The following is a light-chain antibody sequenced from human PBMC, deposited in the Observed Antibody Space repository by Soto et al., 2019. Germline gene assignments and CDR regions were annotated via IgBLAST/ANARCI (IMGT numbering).Light chain of an antibody. CDR1: QSVSSY. CDR3: QQRSNWPRSIT. J-gene: IGKJ5*01. Sequence: EIVLTQSPATLSLSPGERATLSCRASQSVSSYLAWYQQKAGQTPRLLIYDASNRATGIPARFSGSGSGTDFTLTISSPEPEDFAVYYCQQRSNWPRSITFGQGTRLEIK. V-gene: IGKV3-11*01. CDR2: DAS.